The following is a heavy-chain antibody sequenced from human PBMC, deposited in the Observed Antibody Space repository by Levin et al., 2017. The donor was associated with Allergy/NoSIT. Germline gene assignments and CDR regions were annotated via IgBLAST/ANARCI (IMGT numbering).Heavy chain of an antibody. CDR3: ARGEFSGSYSIGVDY. Sequence: LSLTCAASGFTFSSYSMNWVRQAPGKGLEWVSSISSSSSYIYYADSVKGRFTISRDNAKNSLYLQMNSLRAEDTAVYYCARGEFSGSYSIGVDYWGQGTLVTVSS. V-gene: IGHV3-21*01. CDR2: ISSSSSYI. D-gene: IGHD1-26*01. CDR1: GFTFSSYS. J-gene: IGHJ4*02.